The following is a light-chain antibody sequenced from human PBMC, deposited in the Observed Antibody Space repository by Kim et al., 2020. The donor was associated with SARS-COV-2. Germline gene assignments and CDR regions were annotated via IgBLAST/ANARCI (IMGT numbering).Light chain of an antibody. J-gene: IGKJ1*01. CDR2: DAT. V-gene: IGKV3-20*01. CDR3: QQYGTSALT. Sequence: PGERATLACRASQSVSSNYLAWYQQKPGQSPRLLIFDATNRAPGIPDRFSGSGSGTDFSLTISSLEPEDFAVYYCQQYGTSALTFGQGTKVDIK. CDR1: QSVSSNY.